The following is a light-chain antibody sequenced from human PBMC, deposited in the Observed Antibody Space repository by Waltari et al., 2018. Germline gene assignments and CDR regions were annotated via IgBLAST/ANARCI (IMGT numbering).Light chain of an antibody. CDR3: QSYDSSLSGAWV. V-gene: IGLV1-40*01. CDR2: GNN. CDR1: SSNIGAGYE. Sequence: QSVLTQPPSVSGAPGQRVTISCTGSSSNIGAGYEVHWFQQLPGTAPKLLIYGNNNRPSGVPDRFSGSKSGTSASLAISGLQAEDEADYHCQSYDSSLSGAWVFGGGTKLTVL. J-gene: IGLJ3*02.